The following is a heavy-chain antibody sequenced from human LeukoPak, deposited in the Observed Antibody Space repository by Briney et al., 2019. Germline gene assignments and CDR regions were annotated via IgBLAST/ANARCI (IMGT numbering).Heavy chain of an antibody. Sequence: SSETLSLTCTVSGGSISSHYWSWIRQPPGKGLEWIGYIYYSGSTNYNPSLKSRVIISVDTSKNHFSLNLSSVTAADTALYYCARHRVSVSSYSALEYWGQGTLVTVSS. CDR1: GGSISSHY. J-gene: IGHJ4*02. V-gene: IGHV4-59*08. CDR3: ARHRVSVSSYSALEY. CDR2: IYYSGST. D-gene: IGHD1-26*01.